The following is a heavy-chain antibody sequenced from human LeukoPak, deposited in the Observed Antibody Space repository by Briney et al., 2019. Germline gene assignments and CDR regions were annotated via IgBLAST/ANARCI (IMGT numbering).Heavy chain of an antibody. CDR2: INAGNGNT. J-gene: IGHJ4*02. CDR3: ARVPYSGSYYID. Sequence: ASVTVSCKASGYTFTSYAMHWVRQAPGQRLEWMGWINAGNGNTKYSQKFQGRVTITRDTSASTAYMELSSLRSEDTAVYYCARVPYSGSYYIDWGQGTLVTVSS. D-gene: IGHD1-26*01. CDR1: GYTFTSYA. V-gene: IGHV1-3*01.